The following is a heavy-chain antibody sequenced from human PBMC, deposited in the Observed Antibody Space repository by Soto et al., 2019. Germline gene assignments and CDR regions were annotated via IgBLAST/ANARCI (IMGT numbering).Heavy chain of an antibody. J-gene: IGHJ4*02. CDR3: PGVGVGLAARRVWPY. D-gene: IGHD6-13*01. CDR1: CYTFTSSG. CDR2: INPYNGNT. V-gene: IGHV1-18*01. Sequence: SSAKVSSKASCYTFTSSGISWVRQAPGQGLEWMAWINPYNGNTKYAEKFLGRVTVTTDTSTATAYLEVRSLTSDDTAVFSCPGVGVGLAARRVWPYWGRGHRVIV.